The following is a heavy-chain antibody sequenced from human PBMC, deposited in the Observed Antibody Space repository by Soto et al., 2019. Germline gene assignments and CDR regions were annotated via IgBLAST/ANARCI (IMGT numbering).Heavy chain of an antibody. D-gene: IGHD6-13*01. V-gene: IGHV4-59*01. CDR1: CGSISSYY. CDR2: IYYSGST. J-gene: IGHJ5*02. CDR3: ARDGTIAAGPYNWFDP. Sequence: TLSLTCTVSCGSISSYYWSWIRQPPGKGLEWIGYIYYSGSTNYNPSLKSRVTISVDTSKNQFSLKLSSVTAADTAVYYCARDGTIAAGPYNWFDPWDQGTLVTVSS.